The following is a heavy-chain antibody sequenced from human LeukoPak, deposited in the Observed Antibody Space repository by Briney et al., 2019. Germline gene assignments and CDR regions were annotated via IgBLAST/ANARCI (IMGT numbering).Heavy chain of an antibody. Sequence: GGSLRVYCAPSDFRVTSYYMDWVRQAPGKGLDWVSLIYSGGDRYYADSVKGRFTISRDTSKNTLDLQMNSLRPEDAAVYYCARSTYCSCTSCPFDYWGQGTLVTVSS. D-gene: IGHD2-2*01. CDR1: DFRVTSYY. CDR3: ARSTYCSCTSCPFDY. J-gene: IGHJ4*02. CDR2: IYSGGDR. V-gene: IGHV3-53*01.